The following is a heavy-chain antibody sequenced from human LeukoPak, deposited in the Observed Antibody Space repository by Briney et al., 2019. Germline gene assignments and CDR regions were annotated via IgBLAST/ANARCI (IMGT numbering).Heavy chain of an antibody. CDR2: IYSGGST. CDR1: GFTVSSNY. J-gene: IGHJ4*02. V-gene: IGHV3-53*01. Sequence: PGGSLRLSCAASGFTVSSNYMSWVRQAPGKGLEWVSVIYSGGSTYYADSVKGRFTISRDNSKNTLYLQMNSLRAEDTAVCYCARDSIMSTVTTDYWGQGTLVTVSS. D-gene: IGHD4-11*01. CDR3: ARDSIMSTVTTDY.